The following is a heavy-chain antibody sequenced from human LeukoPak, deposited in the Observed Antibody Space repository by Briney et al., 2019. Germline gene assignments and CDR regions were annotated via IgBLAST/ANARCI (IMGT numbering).Heavy chain of an antibody. CDR2: IYYSGST. CDR3: ARHGYSSGWYYFDY. V-gene: IGHV4-59*08. Sequence: NASETLSLTCTVSGGSISSYYWSWIRQPPGKGLEWIGYIYYSGSTNYNPSLKSRVTISVDTSKNQFSLKLSSVTAADTAVYYCARHGYSSGWYYFDYWGQGTLVTVSS. CDR1: GGSISSYY. D-gene: IGHD6-19*01. J-gene: IGHJ4*02.